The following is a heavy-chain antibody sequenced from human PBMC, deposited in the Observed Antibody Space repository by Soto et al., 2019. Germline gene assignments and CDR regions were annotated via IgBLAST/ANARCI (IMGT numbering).Heavy chain of an antibody. D-gene: IGHD5-12*01. Sequence: EVQLVESGGGLVQTGRSLRLSCAASGFTFDDYAMHWVRQAPGKGLEWVSGISWNSGSIGYADSVKGRFTISRDNAKNSLYLQMNSLRAEDTALYYCAKDMGYSGYDSFDYWGQGTLVTVSS. CDR2: ISWNSGSI. V-gene: IGHV3-9*01. CDR1: GFTFDDYA. J-gene: IGHJ4*02. CDR3: AKDMGYSGYDSFDY.